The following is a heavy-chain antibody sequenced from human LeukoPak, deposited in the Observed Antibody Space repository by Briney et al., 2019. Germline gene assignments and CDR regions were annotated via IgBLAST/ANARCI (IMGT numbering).Heavy chain of an antibody. CDR2: INPSGGST. J-gene: IGHJ3*02. V-gene: IGHV1-46*01. CDR3: ARDLEYSSSSGAFDI. Sequence: ASVTVSCTASGYTFTSYYMHWVRQAPGQGLEWMGIINPSGGSTSYAQKFQGRVTITADESTSTAYMELSSLRSEDTAVYYCARDLEYSSSSGAFDIWGQGTMVTVSS. CDR1: GYTFTSYY. D-gene: IGHD6-6*01.